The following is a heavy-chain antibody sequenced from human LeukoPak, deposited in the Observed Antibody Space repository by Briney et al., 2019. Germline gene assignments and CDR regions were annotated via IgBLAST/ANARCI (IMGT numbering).Heavy chain of an antibody. CDR3: ARGDFWSGFYNY. V-gene: IGHV4-59*12. CDR1: GGSISSYY. Sequence: PSETLSLTCTVSGGSISSYYWSWIRQPPGKGLEWIGYIYYSGSTNYNPSLKSRVTISVDTSKNQFSLKLSSVTAADTAVYYCARGDFWSGFYNYWGQGTLVTVSS. J-gene: IGHJ4*02. CDR2: IYYSGST. D-gene: IGHD3-3*01.